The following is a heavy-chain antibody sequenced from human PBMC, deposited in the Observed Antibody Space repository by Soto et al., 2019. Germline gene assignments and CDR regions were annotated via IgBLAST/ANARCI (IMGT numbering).Heavy chain of an antibody. J-gene: IGHJ4*02. Sequence: ASEKVSCKTSGFMFTSSAVQWVRQARGQRLEWIGWLVVGSGNTHYAQHFQERVTLTRDMSTGTAYMELSSLRSEDTAVYYCAAVPVLRFLKWFPAHFDYWGQGTLVTVSS. V-gene: IGHV1-58*01. D-gene: IGHD3-3*01. CDR3: AAVPVLRFLKWFPAHFDY. CDR1: GFMFTSSA. CDR2: LVVGSGNT.